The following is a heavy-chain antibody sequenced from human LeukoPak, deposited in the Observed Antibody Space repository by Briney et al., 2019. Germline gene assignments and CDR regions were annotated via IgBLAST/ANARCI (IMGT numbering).Heavy chain of an antibody. Sequence: SETLSLTCAVYGGSFSGYYWSWIRQPPGKGLEWIGEINHSGSTNYNPSLKSRVTISVDTSRNQFSLKLSSVTAADTAVYYCARGGPVYYDYVWGSYRYRAWTFDYWGQGTLVTVSS. CDR1: GGSFSGYY. D-gene: IGHD3-16*02. V-gene: IGHV4-34*01. CDR3: ARGGPVYYDYVWGSYRYRAWTFDY. J-gene: IGHJ4*02. CDR2: INHSGST.